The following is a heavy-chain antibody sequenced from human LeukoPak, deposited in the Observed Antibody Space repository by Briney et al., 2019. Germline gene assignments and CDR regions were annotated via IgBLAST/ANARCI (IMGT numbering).Heavy chain of an antibody. J-gene: IGHJ4*02. CDR3: ASMLGASRLVDY. D-gene: IGHD1-26*01. CDR2: ISLKGGGT. V-gene: IGHV3-64D*06. CDR1: LFTLRSHG. Sequence: GGSLRVSLLSSLFTLRSHGMHSVRPAPGKGVEYVSSISLKGGGTHNADSAQGGFTISRDNAKNTLCLQMSRLRPEDTAVYYCASMLGASRLVDYWGQGTLVTVSS.